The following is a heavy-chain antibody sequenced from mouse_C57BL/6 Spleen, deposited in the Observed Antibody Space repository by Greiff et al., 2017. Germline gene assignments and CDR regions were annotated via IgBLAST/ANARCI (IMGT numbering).Heavy chain of an antibody. J-gene: IGHJ3*01. D-gene: IGHD1-1*01. V-gene: IGHV1-55*01. CDR2: IYPGSGST. CDR1: GYTFTSYW. Sequence: VKPGASVKMSCKASGYTFTSYWITWVKQRPGQGLEWIGDIYPGSGSTNYNEKFKSKATLTVDTSSSTAYMQLSSLTSEDSAVYYCARAGGYYGSSFAYWGQGTLVTVSA. CDR3: ARAGGYYGSSFAY.